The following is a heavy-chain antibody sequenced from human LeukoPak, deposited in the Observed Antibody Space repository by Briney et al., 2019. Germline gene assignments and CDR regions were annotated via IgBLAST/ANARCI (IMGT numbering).Heavy chain of an antibody. CDR3: SRGVGATDN. CDR1: GFTFSSYW. V-gene: IGHV3-74*01. Sequence: GGSLRLSCTAAGFTFSSYWMHWVRQAPGKGLEWVSRITSDGSSTSHADSVKGRFTTSRDNAKNTLYLQMNSLRAEDTAVYYCSRGVGATDNWGQGTLVTVSS. CDR2: ITSDGSST. J-gene: IGHJ4*02. D-gene: IGHD1-26*01.